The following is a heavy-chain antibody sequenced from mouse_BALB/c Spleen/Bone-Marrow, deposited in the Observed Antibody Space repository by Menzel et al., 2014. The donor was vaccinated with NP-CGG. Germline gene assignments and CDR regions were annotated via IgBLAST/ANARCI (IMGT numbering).Heavy chain of an antibody. CDR2: IDPANGNT. Sequence: VQLQQSGAELVKPGASVKLSCTASGFNIKDTYMHWVKQRPEQGLEWIGRIDPANGNTKYDPKFQGKATITADTSSNTAYVQLSSRTSEDTAVYYCARYEYWVYFDYWGQGTTLTVSS. CDR3: ARYEYWVYFDY. D-gene: IGHD2-4*01. V-gene: IGHV14-3*02. CDR1: GFNIKDTY. J-gene: IGHJ2*01.